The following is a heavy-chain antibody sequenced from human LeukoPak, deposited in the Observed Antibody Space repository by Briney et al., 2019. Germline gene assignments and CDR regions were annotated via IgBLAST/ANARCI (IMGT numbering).Heavy chain of an antibody. CDR2: ISGSGTNT. D-gene: IGHD2-15*01. V-gene: IGHV3-23*01. CDR3: AKGSRPVVAATFFHY. Sequence: GGSLRLSCAAPGFTFSSYGISWVRQAPGKGLEWVPVISGSGTNTDYADSVKGRLTISRDNSKNTLYVQMNSLRAEDTAVYYCAKGSRPVVAATFFHYWGQGTLVTVSS. CDR1: GFTFSSYG. J-gene: IGHJ4*02.